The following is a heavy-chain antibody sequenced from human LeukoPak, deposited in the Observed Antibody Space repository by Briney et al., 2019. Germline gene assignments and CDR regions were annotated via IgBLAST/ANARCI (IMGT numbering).Heavy chain of an antibody. Sequence: GGSLRLPCAASGFTFSSYSMNWVRQAPGKGLEWVSSISSSSSYIYYADSVKGRFTISRDNAKNSLYLQMNSLRAEDTAVYYCAREIRCSSTSCSYYYYYGMDVWGQGTTVTVSS. D-gene: IGHD2-2*01. CDR3: AREIRCSSTSCSYYYYYGMDV. CDR2: ISSSSSYI. V-gene: IGHV3-21*01. J-gene: IGHJ6*02. CDR1: GFTFSSYS.